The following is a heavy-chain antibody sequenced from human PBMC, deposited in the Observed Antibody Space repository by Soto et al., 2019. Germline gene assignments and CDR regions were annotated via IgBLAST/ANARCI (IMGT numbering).Heavy chain of an antibody. CDR3: ARLRYSDLSYYGMDV. CDR2: IYSSGST. D-gene: IGHD3-9*01. CDR1: ASSTSSSY. J-gene: IGHJ6*02. V-gene: IGHV4-59*01. Sequence: PSETLSQTYTVSASSTSSSYWPWFRQPPGRGLEWIGYIYSSGSTTYNPSLRSRVTISVDTSKNQFSLKVSSVTAADTAVYYCARLRYSDLSYYGMDVWGQGTTVT.